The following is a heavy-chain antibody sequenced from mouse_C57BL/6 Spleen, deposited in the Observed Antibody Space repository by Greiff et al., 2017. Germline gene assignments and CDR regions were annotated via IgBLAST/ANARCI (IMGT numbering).Heavy chain of an antibody. CDR3: ARPDWDVFDY. V-gene: IGHV5-17*01. Sequence: EVKVVESGGGLVKPGGSLKLSCAASGFTFSDYGMHWVRQAPEKGLEWVAYISSGSSTIYYADTVKGRFTISRDNAKNTLFLQMTSLRSEDTAMYYCARPDWDVFDYWGQGTTLTVSS. J-gene: IGHJ2*01. D-gene: IGHD4-1*01. CDR2: ISSGSSTI. CDR1: GFTFSDYG.